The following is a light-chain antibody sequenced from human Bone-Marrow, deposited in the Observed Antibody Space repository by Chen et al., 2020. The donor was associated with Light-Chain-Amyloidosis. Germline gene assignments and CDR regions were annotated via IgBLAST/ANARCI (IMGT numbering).Light chain of an antibody. Sequence: SCELTKPPSVSVSPGQTARITCSGDDLPTKYAYWYQQKPGKAPVLVIHRDTERPSGISERFSGSSSGTTATLTISGVQAEAEADYHCQSADSSGTYEVIFGGGTKLTVL. J-gene: IGLJ2*01. CDR1: DLPTKY. CDR2: RDT. V-gene: IGLV3-25*03. CDR3: QSADSSGTYEVI.